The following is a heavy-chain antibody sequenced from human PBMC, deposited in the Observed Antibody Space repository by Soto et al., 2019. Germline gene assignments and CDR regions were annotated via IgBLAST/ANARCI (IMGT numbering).Heavy chain of an antibody. Sequence: QVTLKESGPVLVKPTEPLTLTCTVSGFSLSNARMGVSWIRQPPGKALEWLAHIFSNDEKSYSTSLKSRLTISKDTSKSQVVLTMTNMDPVDTATYYCARKATGYSSSWLFDYWGQGTLVTVSS. D-gene: IGHD6-13*01. V-gene: IGHV2-26*01. CDR1: GFSLSNARMG. CDR3: ARKATGYSSSWLFDY. CDR2: IFSNDEK. J-gene: IGHJ4*02.